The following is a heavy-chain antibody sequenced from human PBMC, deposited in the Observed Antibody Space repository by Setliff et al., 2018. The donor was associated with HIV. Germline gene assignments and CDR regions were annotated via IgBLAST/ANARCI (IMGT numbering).Heavy chain of an antibody. CDR3: AKDGHDQDHYYHMDV. CDR1: GFTLSTYG. V-gene: IGHV3-23*01. J-gene: IGHJ6*03. CDR2: ISGSGVST. Sequence: GGSLRLSCATSGFTLSTYGMHWVRQAPGKGLEWVSGISGSGVSTYYADSVKGRFTISRDNSKNTLYLQMNSLRAEDTAVYYCAKDGHDQDHYYHMDVWGKGTTVTVSS. D-gene: IGHD1-1*01.